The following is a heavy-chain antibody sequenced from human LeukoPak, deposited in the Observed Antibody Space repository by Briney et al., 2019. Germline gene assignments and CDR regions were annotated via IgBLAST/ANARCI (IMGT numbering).Heavy chain of an antibody. D-gene: IGHD2-15*01. CDR3: ARLGYCSGATCYPKGVDV. J-gene: IGHJ6*04. V-gene: IGHV4-39*01. CDR1: GGSISNNNYL. Sequence: SETLSLTCTVSGGSISNNNYLWGWIRQPPGRGLEWIGSIYYRGSTYYNPSLKSRLTISVDTSKNQFSLKFTSVTAADTAVYFCARLGYCSGATCYPKGVDVWGKGTTVTVSS. CDR2: IYYRGST.